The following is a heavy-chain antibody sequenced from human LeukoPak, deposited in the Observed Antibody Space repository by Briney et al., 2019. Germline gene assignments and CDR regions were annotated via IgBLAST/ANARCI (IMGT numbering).Heavy chain of an antibody. D-gene: IGHD2-2*01. CDR2: IGTAGDT. CDR1: GFTFRSLD. Sequence: GGSLGISCAAPGFTFRSLDLPWVPQATGKGSEGVPAIGTAGDTYYPGSVKGRFTISRENAKNSLYLQMNSLRAGDTAVYYCARAGVPAATDYYYYMDVWGKGTTVTVSS. CDR3: ARAGVPAATDYYYYMDV. V-gene: IGHV3-13*04. J-gene: IGHJ6*03.